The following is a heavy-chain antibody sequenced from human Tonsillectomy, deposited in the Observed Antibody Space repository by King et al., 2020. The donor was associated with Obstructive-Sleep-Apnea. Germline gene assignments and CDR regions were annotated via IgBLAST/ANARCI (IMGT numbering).Heavy chain of an antibody. J-gene: IGHJ4*02. Sequence: TLKESGPTLVKPTQTRTLTCTFSGFSRTTSGVGVGWIRQPPGKALEWLALIYWNDDKSYSPSLRSRLTITKDTSKNQVVLTITTMDPVDTATYYCAPSRYYYNTSGYLAFPWYFSVQGTLVTVAS. CDR2: IYWNDDK. D-gene: IGHD3-22*01. CDR1: GFSRTTSGVG. V-gene: IGHV2-5*01. CDR3: APSRYYYNTSGYLAFPWYF.